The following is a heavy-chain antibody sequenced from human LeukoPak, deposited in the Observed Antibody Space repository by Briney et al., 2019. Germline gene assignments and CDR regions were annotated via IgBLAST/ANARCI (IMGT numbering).Heavy chain of an antibody. CDR1: GGSFSGYY. V-gene: IGHV4-34*01. CDR3: ASKGIAAAEFDY. CDR2: INHSGST. D-gene: IGHD6-13*01. J-gene: IGHJ4*02. Sequence: SETLSLTCAVYGGSFSGYYWSWVRQPPGKGLEWVGEINHSGSTNYNPSLMSRVTISVDTSKNQFCLKLSSVTAADTAVYYCASKGIAAAEFDYWGQGTLVTVSS.